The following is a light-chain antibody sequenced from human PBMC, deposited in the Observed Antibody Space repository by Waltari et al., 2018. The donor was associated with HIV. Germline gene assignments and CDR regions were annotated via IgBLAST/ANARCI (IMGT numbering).Light chain of an antibody. CDR1: TSDIGGYDY. V-gene: IGLV2-14*01. J-gene: IGLJ1*01. CDR3: SSYTSTRNSYV. Sequence: QSALTQPASVSGSLGQSITISCTGTTSDIGGYDYVSWYQQHPGKAPKLLIYEVNNRPSGVSNRFSGSKSDNTASLTISGLQTEDEADYYCSSYTSTRNSYVFGT. CDR2: EVN.